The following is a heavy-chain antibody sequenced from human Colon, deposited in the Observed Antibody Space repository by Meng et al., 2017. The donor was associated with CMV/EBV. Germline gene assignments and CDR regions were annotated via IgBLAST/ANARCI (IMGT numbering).Heavy chain of an antibody. V-gene: IGHV3-30*14. J-gene: IGHJ5*02. Sequence: GESLKISCAASGFIFSSYHMHWVRQAPGKGLEWVAVILFDGSNENYAESVKGRFTISRENEKNTLYLQMNSLRVGDTAVYYCTRGRLHGFAAWGQGTLVTVSS. CDR1: GFIFSSYH. CDR3: TRGRLHGFAA. D-gene: IGHD3-10*01. CDR2: ILFDGSNE.